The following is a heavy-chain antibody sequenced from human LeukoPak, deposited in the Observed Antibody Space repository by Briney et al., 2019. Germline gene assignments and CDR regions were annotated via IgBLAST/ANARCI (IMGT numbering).Heavy chain of an antibody. Sequence: GGSLRLSCAASEFSVGSNYMTWVRQAPGKGLEWVSYISSSGSTIYYADSVKGRFTISRDNAKNSLYLQMNSLRAEDTAVYYCAELGITMIGGVWGKGTTVTISS. CDR3: AELGITMIGGV. CDR1: EFSVGSNY. CDR2: ISSSGSTI. J-gene: IGHJ6*04. D-gene: IGHD3-10*02. V-gene: IGHV3-48*03.